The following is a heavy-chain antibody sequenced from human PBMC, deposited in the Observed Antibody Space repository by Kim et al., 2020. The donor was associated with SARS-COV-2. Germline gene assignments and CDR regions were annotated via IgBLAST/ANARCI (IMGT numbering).Heavy chain of an antibody. CDR3: ARGVPGY. J-gene: IGHJ4*02. V-gene: IGHV4-34*01. Sequence: SETLSLTCAVYGGSFSGYQWSWIRQSPGKGLEWIGQINDSGSTKYNPSLKSRVTISVDTFKNQFSLKLTSVTAADTAVYYCARGVPGYWGQGTLVTVSS. CDR1: GGSFSGYQ. CDR2: INDSGST.